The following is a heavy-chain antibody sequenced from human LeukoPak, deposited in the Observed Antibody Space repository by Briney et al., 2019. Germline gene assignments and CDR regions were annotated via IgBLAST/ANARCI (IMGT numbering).Heavy chain of an antibody. CDR1: GYTFTSYG. V-gene: IGHV1-18*01. D-gene: IGHD1-26*01. CDR3: ASVGFLDY. Sequence: ASVKVSCKASGYTFTSYGISWVRQAPGQGLEWMGWISAYNGNTNYAQKFQGRVTITRDTSVSTAYMELSSLRSEDTAVYYCASVGFLDYWGQGTLVTVSS. CDR2: ISAYNGNT. J-gene: IGHJ4*02.